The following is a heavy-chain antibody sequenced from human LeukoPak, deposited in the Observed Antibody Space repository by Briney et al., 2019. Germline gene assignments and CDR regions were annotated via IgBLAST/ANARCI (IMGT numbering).Heavy chain of an antibody. CDR3: AREHSSSWRPFDY. D-gene: IGHD6-13*01. V-gene: IGHV4-38-2*02. J-gene: IGHJ4*02. CDR1: GYSISSGYY. Sequence: SETLSLTCAVSGYSISSGYYWGWIRQPPGKGREGIGIIYHSGSTYYNPSLKSRVTISVDTSKNQFSLKLSSVTAADTAVYYCAREHSSSWRPFDYWGQGTLVTVSS. CDR2: IYHSGST.